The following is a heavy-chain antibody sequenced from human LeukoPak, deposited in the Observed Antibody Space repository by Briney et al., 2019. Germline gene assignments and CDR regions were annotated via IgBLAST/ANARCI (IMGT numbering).Heavy chain of an antibody. CDR1: GSSISSGYY. Sequence: PSETLSLTCAVSGSSISSGYYWGWIRQPPGKGLEWIGSIYHSGSTYYNPSLKSRVTILVDTSKNQFSLKLSSVPAADTAVYYCARTQLAYYYYYMDVWGKGTSVTVSS. CDR2: IYHSGST. CDR3: ARTQLAYYYYYMDV. V-gene: IGHV4-38-2*01. D-gene: IGHD5-18*01. J-gene: IGHJ6*03.